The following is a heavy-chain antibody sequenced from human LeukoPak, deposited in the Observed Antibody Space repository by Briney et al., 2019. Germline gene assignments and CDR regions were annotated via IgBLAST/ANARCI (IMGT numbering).Heavy chain of an antibody. J-gene: IGHJ4*02. CDR3: ARWSLAGATLEY. CDR2: IYYTGGT. CDR1: GGSISSYY. V-gene: IGHV4-59*01. D-gene: IGHD1-26*01. Sequence: PSETLSLTCTVTGGSISSYYWSWIRQPPGEGLEGIGYIYYTGGTNYYPSLKSRVTISVDTSKNQFSLKLTSVTAADTAVYYCARWSLAGATLEYWGQGILVTVSS.